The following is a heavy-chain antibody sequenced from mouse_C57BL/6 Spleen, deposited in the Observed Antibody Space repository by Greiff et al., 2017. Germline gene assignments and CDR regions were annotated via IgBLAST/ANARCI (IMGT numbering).Heavy chain of an antibody. CDR3: ARGGAGTYYFDY. Sequence: QVQLQQSGAELARPGASVKLSCKASGYTFTSYGISWVKQRTGQGLEWIGEIYPRSGNTYYNEKFKGKATLTADKSSSTAYMELRSLTSEDSAVYVCARGGAGTYYFDYWGQGTTLTVSS. D-gene: IGHD4-1*01. J-gene: IGHJ2*01. CDR1: GYTFTSYG. V-gene: IGHV1-81*01. CDR2: IYPRSGNT.